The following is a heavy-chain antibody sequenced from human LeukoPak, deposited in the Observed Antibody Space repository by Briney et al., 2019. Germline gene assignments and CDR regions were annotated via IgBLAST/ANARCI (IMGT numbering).Heavy chain of an antibody. CDR2: IDYSGST. V-gene: IGHV4-39*01. CDR3: ARHRRSSGNNWFDP. CDR1: GGSISSSSYY. J-gene: IGHJ5*02. Sequence: SETLSLTCTVSGGSISSSSYYWGWIRQPPGKGLEWIGSIDYSGSTSYNPSLKSRVTMSVDTSKNQFSLKLRSVTAADTAVYYCARHRRSSGNNWFDPSGQGTLVIVSS. D-gene: IGHD6-6*01.